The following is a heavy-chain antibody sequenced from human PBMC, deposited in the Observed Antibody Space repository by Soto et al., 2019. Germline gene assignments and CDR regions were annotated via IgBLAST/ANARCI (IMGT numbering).Heavy chain of an antibody. D-gene: IGHD3-9*01. J-gene: IGHJ4*02. Sequence: TPSLTRTFFGGSLSRGGFYRNWIPPHPGKDLEWIGYIYYSETTYYNPSLKSRVTISVDKSKNQFSLKLSSVTAADTAVYYCARLKTYDILNKSDYWGQGSLVTVSS. CDR3: ARLKTYDILNKSDY. CDR2: IYYSETT. V-gene: IGHV4-31*03. CDR1: GGSLSRGGFY.